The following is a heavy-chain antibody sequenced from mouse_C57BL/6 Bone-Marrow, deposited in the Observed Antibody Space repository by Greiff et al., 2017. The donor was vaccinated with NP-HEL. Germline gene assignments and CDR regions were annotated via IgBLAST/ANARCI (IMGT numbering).Heavy chain of an antibody. V-gene: IGHV1-19*01. CDR1: GYTFTDYY. CDR2: INPYNGGT. CDR3: ARENYGYLFAY. J-gene: IGHJ3*01. D-gene: IGHD2-2*01. Sequence: VQLQQSGPVLVKPGASVKMSCKASGYTFTDYYMNWVKQSHGKSLEWIGVINPYNGGTSYNQKFKGKATLTVDKSSSTANMELNSLTSEDSAVYYCARENYGYLFAYWGQGTLVTVSA.